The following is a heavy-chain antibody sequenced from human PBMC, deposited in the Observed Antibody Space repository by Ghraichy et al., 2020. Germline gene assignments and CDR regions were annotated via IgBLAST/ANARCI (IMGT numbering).Heavy chain of an antibody. CDR3: GRASSSVGPTGAT. J-gene: IGHJ5*02. CDR2: IDRDGSKA. D-gene: IGHD7-27*01. CDR1: GFRISNYW. Sequence: GGSLRLSCVASGFRISNYWMHWVRQAPGKGLAWVSRIDRDGSKATYADSVKGRFTISRDNAENTLYLEMNSLRVEDMGVYYCGRASSSVGPTGATWGQGTLVTVSS. V-gene: IGHV3-74*03.